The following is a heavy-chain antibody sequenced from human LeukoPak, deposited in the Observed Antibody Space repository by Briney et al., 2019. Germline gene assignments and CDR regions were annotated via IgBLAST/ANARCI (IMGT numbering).Heavy chain of an antibody. CDR2: LVYDARS. D-gene: IGHD6-19*01. J-gene: IGHJ4*02. CDR3: ARDLSAAFDF. CDR1: GFTFSAYA. Sequence: GGSLRLSCAASGFTFSAYAMTWVRQAPGKGLEWVARLVYDARSDYANSVKGRFSISRDDSKNTLFLDMSNLRVEDTALYYCARDLSAAFDFWGQGTLVTVSS. V-gene: IGHV3-33*08.